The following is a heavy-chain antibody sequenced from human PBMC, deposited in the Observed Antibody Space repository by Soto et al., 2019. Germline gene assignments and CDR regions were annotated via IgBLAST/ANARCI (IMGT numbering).Heavy chain of an antibody. CDR2: FDPEDGET. V-gene: IGHV1-24*01. J-gene: IGHJ4*02. CDR1: GYTLTELS. Sequence: AAVKVSCKVSGYTLTELSMHWVRQAPGKGLEWMGGFDPEDGETIYAQKFQGRVTMTEDTSTDTAYMELSSLRSEDTAVYYCATGPGLGYCSGGSCEPLDYCGQGTLVTVSS. CDR3: ATGPGLGYCSGGSCEPLDY. D-gene: IGHD2-15*01.